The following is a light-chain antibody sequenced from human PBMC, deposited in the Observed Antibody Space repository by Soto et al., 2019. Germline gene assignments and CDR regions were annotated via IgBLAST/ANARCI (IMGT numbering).Light chain of an antibody. CDR2: WAS. V-gene: IGKV4-1*01. J-gene: IGKJ4*01. CDR3: QQYYSAPLT. CDR1: QSLLFLSNNKNS. Sequence: DIVMTQSPNSLSVSLGDRATITCQSTQSLLFLSNNKNSLAWYQQKQGQPPKLLIYWASTRQSGVPEGFSGSGSGTDFTLTINNLQPEDVSVYYCQQYYSAPLTFGVGTQVE.